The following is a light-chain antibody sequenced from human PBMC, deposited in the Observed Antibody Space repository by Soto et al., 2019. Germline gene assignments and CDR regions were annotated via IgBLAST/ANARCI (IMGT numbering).Light chain of an antibody. J-gene: IGKJ5*01. Sequence: DIQMTQSPSSLSASVGDRVTITCQASQDISNYLNWYQQKPGKAPKLLIYDASNLETGVPSRFSGSGSRTDFTFTISSLQPEDIATYYCQQYDNLPIPFGQGTRLEIK. CDR2: DAS. CDR3: QQYDNLPIP. CDR1: QDISNY. V-gene: IGKV1-33*01.